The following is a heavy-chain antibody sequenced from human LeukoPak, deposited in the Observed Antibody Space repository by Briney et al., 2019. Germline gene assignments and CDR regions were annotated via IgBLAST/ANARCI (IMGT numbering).Heavy chain of an antibody. V-gene: IGHV3-21*01. D-gene: IGHD3-3*01. Sequence: GGSLRLSCAASGFTFSSYSINWVRQAPGKGLEWVSSISSSSSYIYYADSVKGRFTISRDNAKNSLYLQMNSLRAEDTAVYYCTSDFWSGYSFDYWGQGTLVTVSS. CDR1: GFTFSSYS. CDR2: ISSSSSYI. CDR3: TSDFWSGYSFDY. J-gene: IGHJ4*02.